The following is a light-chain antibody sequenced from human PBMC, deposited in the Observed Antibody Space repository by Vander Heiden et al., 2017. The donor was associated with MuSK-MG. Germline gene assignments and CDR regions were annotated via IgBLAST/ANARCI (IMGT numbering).Light chain of an antibody. CDR1: QGISNS. CDR2: AAS. J-gene: IGKJ2*01. V-gene: IGKV1-NL1*01. CDR3: LLDYTTGYT. Sequence: IQMTQSPSSLSASVGDRVTITCRASQGISNSLAWYQQKPVKAPKLLLYAASRLESGVPSRFSASASGTDYTLTMSSLQPEDIVTYYCLLDYTTGYTFGQGTRLEMK.